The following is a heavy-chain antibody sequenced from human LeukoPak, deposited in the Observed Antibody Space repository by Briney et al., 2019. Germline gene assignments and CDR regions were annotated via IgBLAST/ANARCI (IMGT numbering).Heavy chain of an antibody. Sequence: PGGSLRLSCAASGFSFSGFALSWVRLAPGKGLEWVSTLSDASYYADSVQGRFTISGDSSKNTLYLQMDSLTTDDTAMYFCVRSRGPGNHWFDPWGQGTLVTVSS. J-gene: IGHJ5*02. CDR1: GFSFSGFA. CDR3: VRSRGPGNHWFDP. D-gene: IGHD3-10*01. V-gene: IGHV3-23*01. CDR2: LSDAS.